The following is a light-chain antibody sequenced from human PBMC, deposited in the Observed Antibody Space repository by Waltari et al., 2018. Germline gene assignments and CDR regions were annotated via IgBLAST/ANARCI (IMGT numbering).Light chain of an antibody. Sequence: QSALTQPASVSGSPGQSITISCTGASSDIGYSNYVPWYQQHPGKAPKLVIYEVSNRPSGVSNRFSGSKSGNTASLTISGLRAEDEADYYCSSYTSSSTVVFGGGTKLTVL. CDR2: EVS. CDR3: SSYTSSSTVV. CDR1: SSDIGYSNY. J-gene: IGLJ2*01. V-gene: IGLV2-14*01.